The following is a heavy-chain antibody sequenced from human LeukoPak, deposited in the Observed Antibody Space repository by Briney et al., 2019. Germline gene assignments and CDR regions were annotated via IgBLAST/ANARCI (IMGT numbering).Heavy chain of an antibody. CDR3: ARGVAPGGGIYYFDY. CDR1: GYSISSGYY. Sequence: PSETLSLTCAVSGYSISSGYYWGWIRQPPGKGLEWIGSIYHSGSTYYNPSLKSRVTISVDTSKNQFSLKLSSVTAADTAVYYCARGVAPGGGIYYFDYWGQGTLVTVSS. CDR2: IYHSGST. D-gene: IGHD2-15*01. J-gene: IGHJ4*02. V-gene: IGHV4-38-2*01.